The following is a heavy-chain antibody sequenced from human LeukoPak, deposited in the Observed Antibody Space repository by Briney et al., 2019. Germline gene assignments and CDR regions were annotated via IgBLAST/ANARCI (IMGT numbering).Heavy chain of an antibody. Sequence: GRSLRLSCAASGFTFSSYAMHWVRQAPGKGLEWVAVISYDGSNKYYADSVKGRFTISRDNSKNTLYLQMNSLRAEDTAVYYCASGGGGYSSGWYEGAFDNWGQGTMVTVSS. V-gene: IGHV3-30-3*01. J-gene: IGHJ3*02. CDR2: ISYDGSNK. D-gene: IGHD6-19*01. CDR3: ASGGGGYSSGWYEGAFDN. CDR1: GFTFSSYA.